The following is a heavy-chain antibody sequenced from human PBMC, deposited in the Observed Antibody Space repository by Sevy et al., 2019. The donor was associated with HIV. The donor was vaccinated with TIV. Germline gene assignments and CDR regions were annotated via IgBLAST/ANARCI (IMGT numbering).Heavy chain of an antibody. D-gene: IGHD5-18*01. Sequence: GGSLRLSCAASGFTFSVYWMNWVRQAPGKGLEWVATMKEDGSEKYYVDSVKGRFTISRDNAKNSLYLQMNSLRAEDTALYYCVGEGVGGYSYSLDYWGQGTLVTVSS. CDR2: MKEDGSEK. V-gene: IGHV3-7*01. CDR1: GFTFSVYW. CDR3: VGEGVGGYSYSLDY. J-gene: IGHJ4*02.